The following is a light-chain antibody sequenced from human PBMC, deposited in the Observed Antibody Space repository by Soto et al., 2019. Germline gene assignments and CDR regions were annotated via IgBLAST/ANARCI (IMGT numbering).Light chain of an antibody. Sequence: EIVMTQSPATLYVSPGERVTLSCRASQSVSNNLAWFQQKPGQAPRLLIYGASTRATGIPARFSGSGSGTDFTLTISSLQSEDFAVYDCQQCNNWPLKLGQGTKVEI. J-gene: IGKJ1*01. CDR2: GAS. CDR1: QSVSNN. V-gene: IGKV3-15*01. CDR3: QQCNNWPLK.